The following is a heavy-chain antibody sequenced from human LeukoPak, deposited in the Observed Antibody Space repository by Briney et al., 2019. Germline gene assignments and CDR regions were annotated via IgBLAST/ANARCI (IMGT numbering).Heavy chain of an antibody. Sequence: PGRSLRLSCAASGFTFSSYAMHWVRQAPGKGLEWVAVISYDGSNKYYADSVKGRFTISRDNAKNSLYLQMNSLRAEDTAVYYCARALYFYGDYHDYWGQGTLVTVSS. CDR3: ARALYFYGDYHDY. J-gene: IGHJ4*02. D-gene: IGHD4-17*01. CDR2: ISYDGSNK. V-gene: IGHV3-30*04. CDR1: GFTFSSYA.